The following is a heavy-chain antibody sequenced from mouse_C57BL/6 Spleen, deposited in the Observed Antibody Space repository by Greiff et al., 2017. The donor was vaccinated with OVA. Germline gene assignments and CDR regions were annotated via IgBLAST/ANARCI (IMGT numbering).Heavy chain of an antibody. CDR2: IHPNSGST. D-gene: IGHD2-2*01. CDR1: GYTFTSYW. V-gene: IGHV1-64*01. J-gene: IGHJ1*03. CDR3: ARLVMHWYFDV. Sequence: VQLQQPGAELVKPGASVKLSCKASGYTFTSYWMHWVKQRPGQGLEWIGMIHPNSGSTNYNEKFKSKATLTVDKSSSTAYMQLSSLTSEDSAVYYCARLVMHWYFDVWGTGTTVTVSS.